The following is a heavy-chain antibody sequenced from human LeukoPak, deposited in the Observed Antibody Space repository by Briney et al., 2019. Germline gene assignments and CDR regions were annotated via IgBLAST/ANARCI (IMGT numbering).Heavy chain of an antibody. Sequence: GGSLRLSCAASGFSVSNNYMVWVRQAPGKGLEWVSLLYTGGETNYADSVKGRFTISRDDSKNTASLQMNSLRAEDPAVYYCARGFAPAYNFGVFDYWGQGTLVTVSS. J-gene: IGHJ4*02. CDR1: GFSVSNNY. V-gene: IGHV3-53*01. D-gene: IGHD1-1*01. CDR3: ARGFAPAYNFGVFDY. CDR2: LYTGGET.